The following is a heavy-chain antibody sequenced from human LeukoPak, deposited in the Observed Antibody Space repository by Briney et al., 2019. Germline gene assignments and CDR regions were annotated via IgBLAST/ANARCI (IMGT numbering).Heavy chain of an antibody. CDR1: GFTFSNHG. V-gene: IGHV3-33*07. CDR3: ARDLGNFASGTSYFDH. D-gene: IGHD3-10*01. J-gene: IGHJ4*02. Sequence: GRSLRLSCAASGFTFSNHGFFWIRQAPGKGLEWVSLIWSDGSKKYYADSVKGRFTISRDDSKNTLYMQMNSLRDEDTAIYHCARDLGNFASGTSYFDHWSQGTLVTVSS. CDR2: IWSDGSKK.